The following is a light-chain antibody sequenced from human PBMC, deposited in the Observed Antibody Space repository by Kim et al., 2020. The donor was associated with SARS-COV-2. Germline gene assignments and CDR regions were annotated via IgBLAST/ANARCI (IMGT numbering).Light chain of an antibody. CDR1: KLGDKY. V-gene: IGLV3-1*01. CDR3: QAWDSSIAGV. J-gene: IGLJ3*02. CDR2: QDS. Sequence: SYELTQPPSVSVSPGQTASITCSGDKLGDKYACWYQQKPGQSPVLVIYQDSKWPSGIPERFSGSNSGNTATLTISGTQAMDEADYYCQAWDSSIAGVFGGGTKLTVL.